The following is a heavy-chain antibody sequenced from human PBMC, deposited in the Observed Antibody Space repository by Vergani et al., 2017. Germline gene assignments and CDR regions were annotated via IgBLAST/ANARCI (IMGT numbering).Heavy chain of an antibody. CDR3: ARDGPLYGSGSYYHFDY. CDR2: IIPIFGTA. J-gene: IGHJ4*02. V-gene: IGHV1-69*01. CDR1: GFTFSSYA. D-gene: IGHD3-10*01. Sequence: VQLLESGGGLVQPGGSLRLSCAASGFTFSSYAISWVRQAPGQGLEWMGGIIPIFGTANYAQKFQGRVTITADESTSTAYMELSSLRSEDTAVYYCARDGPLYGSGSYYHFDYWGQGTLVTVSS.